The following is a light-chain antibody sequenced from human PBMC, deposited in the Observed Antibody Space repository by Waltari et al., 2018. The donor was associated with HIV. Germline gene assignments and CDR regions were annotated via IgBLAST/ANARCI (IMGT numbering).Light chain of an antibody. CDR3: AAWDDRLKGVV. J-gene: IGLJ2*01. Sequence: QSVMTQPPSASGTPGQRVTISCSGGSSNIGSSSVNWYQQVPGTAPKLLIYNNNQLPSGVPDRFSGSKSGSSASLAISGLQSEDVADYYCAAWDDRLKGVVFGGGTKLTVL. V-gene: IGLV1-44*01. CDR2: NNN. CDR1: SSNIGSSS.